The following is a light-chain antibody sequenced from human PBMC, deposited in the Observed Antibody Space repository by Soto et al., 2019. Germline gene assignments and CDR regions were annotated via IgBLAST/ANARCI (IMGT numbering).Light chain of an antibody. CDR2: AVS. J-gene: IGKJ1*01. Sequence: EIVLTQSPGTLTLSPGESAALSCRASQTISNNYLVWYRQKPDQAPRLLIYAVSSRAAGIPDRFSGSGSGTDFALTIARLEPEDSAVYYCQQHSNSPWPFGQGTRVEI. CDR1: QTISNNY. V-gene: IGKV3D-20*02. CDR3: QQHSNSPWP.